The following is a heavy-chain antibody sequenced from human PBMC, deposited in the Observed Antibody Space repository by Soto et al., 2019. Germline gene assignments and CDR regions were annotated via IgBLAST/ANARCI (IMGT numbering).Heavy chain of an antibody. CDR2: IWYDGSNK. V-gene: IGHV3-33*01. CDR1: GVTFTSHG. CDR3: ARAKDYYGSGSSDY. D-gene: IGHD3-10*01. Sequence: QVQLVESGGGVVQPGRSLRLSCAASGVTFTSHGMHWVRQAPGKGLEWVAVIWYDGSNKYYADSVKGRFTISRDNSKNTLYLQMNSLRAEDTAVYYCARAKDYYGSGSSDYWGQGTLITVSS. J-gene: IGHJ4*02.